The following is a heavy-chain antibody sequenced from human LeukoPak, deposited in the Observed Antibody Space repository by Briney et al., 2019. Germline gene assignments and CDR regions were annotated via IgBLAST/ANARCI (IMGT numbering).Heavy chain of an antibody. V-gene: IGHV3-13*01. J-gene: IGHJ5*02. Sequence: PGGSLRLSCAASGFTFSSYDMHWVRHAAGKGLEWVSAIGTAGDTYYPGSVKGRFTISRENAKNSLYLQMNSLRAGDTAVYYCVGSPQENWFDPWGQGTLVTVSS. D-gene: IGHD2-2*03. CDR1: GFTFSSYD. CDR3: VGSPQENWFDP. CDR2: IGTAGDT.